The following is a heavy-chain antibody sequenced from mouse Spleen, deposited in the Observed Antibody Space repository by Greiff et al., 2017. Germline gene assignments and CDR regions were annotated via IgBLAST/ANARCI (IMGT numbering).Heavy chain of an antibody. D-gene: IGHD2-4*01. CDR2: ISSGGGNT. CDR3: ARHEVYDYDPLAY. CDR1: GFTFSNYA. V-gene: IGHV5-9*04. J-gene: IGHJ3*01. Sequence: EVKLVESGGGLVKLGGSLKLSCAASGFTFSNYAMSWVRQTPEKRLEWVATISSGGGNTYFPDSVKGRFTISRDNAKNTLFLQMSSLKSEDTAMYYCARHEVYDYDPLAYWGQGTLVTVSA.